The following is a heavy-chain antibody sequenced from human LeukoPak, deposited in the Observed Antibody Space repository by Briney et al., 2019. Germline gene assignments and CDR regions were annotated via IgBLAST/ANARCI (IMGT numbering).Heavy chain of an antibody. CDR2: INHSGST. Sequence: SETLSLTCAVYGGSFSGYYWSWIRQPPGKGLEWIGEINHSGSTNYNQSLKSRVTISVDTSKNQFSLKLSSVTAADTAVYYCARGRYSSGWYRRGWPVDYWGQGTLVTVSS. CDR3: ARGRYSSGWYRRGWPVDY. D-gene: IGHD6-19*01. CDR1: GGSFSGYY. V-gene: IGHV4-34*01. J-gene: IGHJ4*02.